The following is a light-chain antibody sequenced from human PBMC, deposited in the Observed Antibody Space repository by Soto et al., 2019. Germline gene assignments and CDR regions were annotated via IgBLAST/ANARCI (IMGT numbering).Light chain of an antibody. Sequence: QSVLTQPPSASGSPGQSVTVSCTGTSTDVGGYNSVSWYQQHPGKAPKLIIYEVDKRPSGVPDRFSGSKSGNTASLTVFGLQDDDEADCFCSSYAGSDILLFGGGTKVTVL. CDR2: EVD. V-gene: IGLV2-8*01. CDR1: STDVGGYNS. J-gene: IGLJ2*01. CDR3: SSYAGSDILL.